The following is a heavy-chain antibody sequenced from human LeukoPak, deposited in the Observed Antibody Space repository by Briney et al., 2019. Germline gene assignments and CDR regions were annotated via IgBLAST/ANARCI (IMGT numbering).Heavy chain of an antibody. CDR3: ANLIVVVPAAPNY. D-gene: IGHD2-2*01. CDR2: ISGSGGST. J-gene: IGHJ4*02. Sequence: GGSLRLSCAASGFTFSNAWMSWVRQAPGKGLEWVSAISGSGGSTYYADSVKGRFTISRDNSKNTLYLQMNSLRAEDTAVYYCANLIVVVPAAPNYWGQGTLVTVSS. CDR1: GFTFSNAW. V-gene: IGHV3-23*01.